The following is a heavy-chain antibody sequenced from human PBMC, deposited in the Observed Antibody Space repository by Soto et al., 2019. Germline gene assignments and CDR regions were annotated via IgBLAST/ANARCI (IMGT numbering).Heavy chain of an antibody. CDR2: IIPIYGTA. CDR3: ATDGRGSYDPAYGMDV. D-gene: IGHD3-10*01. Sequence: QVQLVQSGTEVKKPGSSVKVSCKASGGTFSIYGISWVRQAPGQGLEWMGGIIPIYGTANYVYKFQGRVTITADNSTSTVYMALSSLRSDDPAVYYCATDGRGSYDPAYGMDVWGQGTTVTVSS. J-gene: IGHJ6*02. CDR1: GGTFSIYG. V-gene: IGHV1-69*06.